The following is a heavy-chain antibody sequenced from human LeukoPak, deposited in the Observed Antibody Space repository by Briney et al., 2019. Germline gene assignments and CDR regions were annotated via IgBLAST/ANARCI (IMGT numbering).Heavy chain of an antibody. D-gene: IGHD6-6*01. V-gene: IGHV1-69*02. Sequence: SVKVSCKASGGTFSSYTISWVRQAPGQGLEWMGRIIPILGIANYAQKFQGRVTITADKSTSTAYMELSSLRSEDTAVYYCARGGCSSSRPFDYWGQGTLVTVSS. CDR2: IIPILGIA. CDR1: GGTFSSYT. J-gene: IGHJ4*02. CDR3: ARGGCSSSRPFDY.